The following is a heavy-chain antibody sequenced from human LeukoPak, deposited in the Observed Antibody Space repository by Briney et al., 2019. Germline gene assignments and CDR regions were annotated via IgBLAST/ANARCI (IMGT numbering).Heavy chain of an antibody. Sequence: GASVKVSCKASGYTFTGYYIHWVRQAPGQGLEWMGWINPNSGGTNYAQKFQGRVTMTRDTSISTAYMELSRLRSDDTAVYYCARDPQYSSGWYYFDYWGQGTLVTVSS. D-gene: IGHD6-19*01. CDR2: INPNSGGT. J-gene: IGHJ4*02. V-gene: IGHV1-2*02. CDR1: GYTFTGYY. CDR3: ARDPQYSSGWYYFDY.